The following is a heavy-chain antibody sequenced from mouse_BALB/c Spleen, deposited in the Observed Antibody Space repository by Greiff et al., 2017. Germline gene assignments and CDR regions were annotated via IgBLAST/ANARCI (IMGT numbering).Heavy chain of an antibody. Sequence: EVQLLESGAELVKPGASVKLSCTASGFNIKDTYMHWVKQRPEQGLEWIGRIDPANGNTKYDPKFQGKATITADTSSNTAYLQLSSLTSEDTAVYYCAPSITTVVADYAMDYWGQGTSVTVSS. J-gene: IGHJ4*01. D-gene: IGHD1-1*01. CDR1: GFNIKDTY. CDR3: APSITTVVADYAMDY. V-gene: IGHV14-3*02. CDR2: IDPANGNT.